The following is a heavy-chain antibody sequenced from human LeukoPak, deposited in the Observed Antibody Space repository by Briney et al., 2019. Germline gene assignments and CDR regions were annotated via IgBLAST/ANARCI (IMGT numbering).Heavy chain of an antibody. CDR1: GGSISSYY. CDR3: ARDRQWESGDALDI. J-gene: IGHJ3*02. V-gene: IGHV4-4*07. D-gene: IGHD1-26*01. CDR2: IYTSGST. Sequence: PSETLSLTCTVSGGSISSYYWSWIRQPAGKGLEWIGRIYTSGSTNYNPSLKSRVTMSVDTSKNQFSLKLSSVTAADTAVYYCARDRQWESGDALDIWGQGTMVTVSS.